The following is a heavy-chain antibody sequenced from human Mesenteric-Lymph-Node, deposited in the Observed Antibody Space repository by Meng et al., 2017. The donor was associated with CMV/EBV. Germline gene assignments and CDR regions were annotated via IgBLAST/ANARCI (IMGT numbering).Heavy chain of an antibody. Sequence: KVSCKASGYTFTGYYMHWVRQAPGQGLEWMGRINPNSGGTSYAQKFQGRVTMTRDTSISTVYMELSSLRSEDTAVYYCAREDGSFDYWGQGTLVTVSS. CDR1: GYTFTGYY. D-gene: IGHD1-26*01. J-gene: IGHJ4*02. CDR2: INPNSGGT. CDR3: AREDGSFDY. V-gene: IGHV1-2*06.